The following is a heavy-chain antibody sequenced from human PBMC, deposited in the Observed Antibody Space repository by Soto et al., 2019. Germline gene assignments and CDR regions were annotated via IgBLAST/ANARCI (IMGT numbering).Heavy chain of an antibody. CDR2: ISYSSSDI. CDR3: ARGYRTSASTRFGYYYYGLDV. V-gene: IGHV3-21*01. Sequence: GGSLRLSCAASGFTFSSYSMNWVRQAPGKGLEWVSSISYSSSDIYFADSVKGRFTMSRVNAENSLFLQMNSLRVEDTAVYYCARGYRTSASTRFGYYYYGLDVWGQGTTVTVSS. J-gene: IGHJ6*02. CDR1: GFTFSSYS. D-gene: IGHD1-26*01.